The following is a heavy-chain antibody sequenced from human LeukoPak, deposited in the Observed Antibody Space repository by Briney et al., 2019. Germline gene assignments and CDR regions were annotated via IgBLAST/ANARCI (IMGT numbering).Heavy chain of an antibody. J-gene: IGHJ3*02. V-gene: IGHV3-7*02. CDR2: IKQDGSEK. CDR3: VRVDWGSFAFDI. Sequence: GGSLRLSCAASGFTFSSYWMSWVRQAPGKGLEWVANIKQDGSEKNYVDSVKGRFTISRDNGKDSLYLQMNGLRDEDTAVYYCVRVDWGSFAFDIWGQGTMVTVSS. CDR1: GFTFSSYW. D-gene: IGHD7-27*01.